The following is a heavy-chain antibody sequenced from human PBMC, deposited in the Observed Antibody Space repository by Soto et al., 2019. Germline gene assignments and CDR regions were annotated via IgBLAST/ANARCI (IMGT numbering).Heavy chain of an antibody. CDR1: GDSMGSGDYY. CDR2: IYYIGTT. V-gene: IGHV4-30-4*01. J-gene: IGHJ5*02. CDR3: SRGSTYYGFLT. Sequence: QVQLQESGPGLVKPSQTLSLTCTVSGDSMGSGDYYWTWIRQPPGKGLEWIGYIYYIGTTFYNPSLESRVNISIDTSKNHISLGLTSVTAADTAVYYCSRGSTYYGFLTWGQGTLVTVSS. D-gene: IGHD3-10*01.